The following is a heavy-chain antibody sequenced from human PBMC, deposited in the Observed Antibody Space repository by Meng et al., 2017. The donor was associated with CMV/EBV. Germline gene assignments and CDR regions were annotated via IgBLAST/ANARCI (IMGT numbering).Heavy chain of an antibody. CDR1: GFTFSSYW. J-gene: IGHJ4*02. V-gene: IGHV3-7*01. Sequence: GGSLRLSCAASGFTFSSYWMSWVRQAPGKGLEWVANIKQDGSEKYYVDSVKGRFTISRDNAKNSLYLQMNSLRAEDTAVYYCARVPYSSSWYEPSPVYWGQGTLVTVSS. CDR3: ARVPYSSSWYEPSPVY. CDR2: IKQDGSEK. D-gene: IGHD6-13*01.